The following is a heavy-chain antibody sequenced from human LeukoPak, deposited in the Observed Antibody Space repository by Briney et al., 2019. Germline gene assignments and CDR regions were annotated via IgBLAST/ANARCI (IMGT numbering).Heavy chain of an antibody. CDR3: ARHGSPDSGSYYFNY. D-gene: IGHD1-26*01. CDR1: GDSVSSNSAA. V-gene: IGHV6-1*01. Sequence: SQTLSLTCAISGDSVSSNSAAWNWIRQSPSRGLEWLGRTYYRSKWYNDYAVSVKSRITINPDTSKNQFSLKLSSVIAADTAVYYCARHGSPDSGSYYFNYWGQGTLVTVSS. CDR2: TYYRSKWYN. J-gene: IGHJ4*02.